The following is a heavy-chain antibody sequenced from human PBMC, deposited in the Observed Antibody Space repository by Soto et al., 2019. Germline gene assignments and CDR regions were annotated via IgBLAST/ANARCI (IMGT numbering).Heavy chain of an antibody. V-gene: IGHV3-30*04. CDR2: ISYDGRNK. D-gene: IGHD1-26*01. Sequence: QVQLVESGGGVVQPGRSLRLSCAASGFSFSVYALHWVRQAPGKGLEWVSLISYDGRNKKYADSVKGRFTISRDNSKNVLYVQMDSLRSEDTAIYYCAKDVMGATRYWGQGTLVTVSS. J-gene: IGHJ4*02. CDR3: AKDVMGATRY. CDR1: GFSFSVYA.